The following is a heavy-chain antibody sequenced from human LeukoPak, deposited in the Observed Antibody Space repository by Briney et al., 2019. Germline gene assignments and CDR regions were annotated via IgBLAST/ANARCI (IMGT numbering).Heavy chain of an antibody. CDR3: ARGIYSYGYDY. V-gene: IGHV4-59*01. D-gene: IGHD5-18*01. J-gene: IGHJ4*02. CDR2: IYYSGST. Sequence: PSETLSLTCTVSCGSIGSYYWSWIRQPPGKGLEWIGYIYYSGSTNYNPSLNSRVTISVDTSKNQFSLKLSSVTAADTAVYYCARGIYSYGYDYWGQGTLVTVSS. CDR1: CGSIGSYY.